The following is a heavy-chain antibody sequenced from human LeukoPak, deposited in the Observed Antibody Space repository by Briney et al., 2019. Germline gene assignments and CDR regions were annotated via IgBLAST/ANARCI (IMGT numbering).Heavy chain of an antibody. V-gene: IGHV3-30*02. J-gene: IGHJ4*02. D-gene: IGHD3-22*01. CDR2: IRYDGSNK. CDR3: AKERVVVIKEAVFDY. Sequence: PGGSLRLSCATSGFSFNKYGMHWVRQAPGKGLEWVAFIRYDGSNKYYADSVKGRFTISRDNSKNTLYLQMNSLRAEDTAVYYCAKERVVVIKEAVFDYWGQGTLVTVSS. CDR1: GFSFNKYG.